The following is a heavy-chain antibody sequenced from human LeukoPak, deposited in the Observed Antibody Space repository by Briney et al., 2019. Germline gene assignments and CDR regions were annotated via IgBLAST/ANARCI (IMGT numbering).Heavy chain of an antibody. CDR2: IKSDRSST. CDR1: GFTLSGYW. CDR3: GRAHYGNGLDP. J-gene: IGHJ5*02. V-gene: IGHV3-74*01. D-gene: IGHD3-16*01. Sequence: PGGSLRLSCAASGFTLSGYWMHWVRQAPGKGPVWVSSIKSDRSSTRYADSVKGRFTVSRDNAKNTLYLQMNSLRAEDTAVYYCGRAHYGNGLDPWGQGTLVTVSS.